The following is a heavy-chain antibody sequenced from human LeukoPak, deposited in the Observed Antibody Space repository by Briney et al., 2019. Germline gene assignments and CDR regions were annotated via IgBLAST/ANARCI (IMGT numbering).Heavy chain of an antibody. J-gene: IGHJ4*02. CDR3: AREQQLVLGY. Sequence: GGSLRLSCAASAFTFSSSAMHWVRQAPSKGLEWVAVISYDGDSKNYADSVKGRFTISRDNSKNTLYLQMNSLRAEDTAVYYCAREQQLVLGYWGQGTLVTVSS. CDR1: AFTFSSSA. CDR2: ISYDGDSK. D-gene: IGHD6-13*01. V-gene: IGHV3-30-3*01.